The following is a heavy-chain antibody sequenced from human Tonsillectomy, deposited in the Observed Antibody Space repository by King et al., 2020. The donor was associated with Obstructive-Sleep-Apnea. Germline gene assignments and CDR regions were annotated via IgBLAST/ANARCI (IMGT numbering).Heavy chain of an antibody. V-gene: IGHV4-59*01. CDR3: ARVLASGWYGRPHDAFDI. CDR2: IYYSGST. Sequence: QLQESGPGLVKPSETLSLTCTVSGGSISSYYWSWIRQPPGKGLEWIGYIYYSGSTNYNPSLKSRVTRSVDTSKNQFSLKLSSVTAADTAVYYCARVLASGWYGRPHDAFDIWGQGTMVTVSS. CDR1: GGSISSYY. D-gene: IGHD6-19*01. J-gene: IGHJ3*02.